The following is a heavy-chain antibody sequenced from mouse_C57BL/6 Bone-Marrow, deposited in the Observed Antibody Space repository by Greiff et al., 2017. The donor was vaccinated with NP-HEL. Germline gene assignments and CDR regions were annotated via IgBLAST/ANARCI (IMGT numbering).Heavy chain of an antibody. V-gene: IGHV1-80*01. CDR2: IYPGNGDT. CDR1: GYTFSSYG. J-gene: IGHJ3*01. D-gene: IGHD3-3*01. CDR3: AGGDY. Sequence: VHLVESGAELVKPGASVKLSCKASGYTFSSYGMNWVQQRPGKGLEWIGQIYPGNGDTNYNGKFKGKATLTADKSSNTAYMQFSSLTSEDSWVYLCAGGDYWGQGTLVTVSS.